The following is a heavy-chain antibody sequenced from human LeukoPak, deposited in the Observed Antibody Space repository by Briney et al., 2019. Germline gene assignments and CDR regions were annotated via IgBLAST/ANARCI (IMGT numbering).Heavy chain of an antibody. Sequence: GGSLRLSCAASGFTFSSYAMHWVRQAPGKGLEWVAVISYDGSNKYYADSVKGRFTISRDNSKNTLYLQMNSLRAEDTAVYYCVRSPGSYYEYYFDYWGQGTLVTVSS. J-gene: IGHJ4*02. CDR3: VRSPGSYYEYYFDY. V-gene: IGHV3-30*01. CDR1: GFTFSSYA. D-gene: IGHD1-26*01. CDR2: ISYDGSNK.